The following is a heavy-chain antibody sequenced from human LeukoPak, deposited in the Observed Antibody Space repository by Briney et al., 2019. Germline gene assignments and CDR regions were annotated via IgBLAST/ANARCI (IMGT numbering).Heavy chain of an antibody. CDR3: ARDDPRLLYYFHY. V-gene: IGHV3-74*01. D-gene: IGHD2-15*01. CDR2: INTDGSST. CDR1: GFTFSDYW. Sequence: GGSLRLSCAASGFTFSDYWMHWVRQAPGKGLVWVSRINTDGSSTSYADSVKGRFTISRDNAKNTLYLQMNSLRAEDTAVYYCARDDPRLLYYFHYWGQGTLVTVSS. J-gene: IGHJ4*02.